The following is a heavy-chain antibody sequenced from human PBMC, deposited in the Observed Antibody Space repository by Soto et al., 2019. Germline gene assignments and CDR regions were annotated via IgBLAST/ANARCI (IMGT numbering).Heavy chain of an antibody. Sequence: EVQLVESGGTLVQPGGSLRLSCAASGFTFSSYWMHWVRQVPGKGLVWVSRIHSDGSTTYADSVKGRFTILRDNAKNTLYLQMNSLRAEDTSVYSCTTPRRTYFQRWAQGTLVTGSS. CDR1: GFTFSSYW. CDR2: IHSDGST. V-gene: IGHV3-74*01. CDR3: TTPRRTYFQR. J-gene: IGHJ4*02. D-gene: IGHD3-9*01.